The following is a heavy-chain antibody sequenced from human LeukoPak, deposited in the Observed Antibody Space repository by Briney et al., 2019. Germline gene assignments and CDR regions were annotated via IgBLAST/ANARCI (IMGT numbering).Heavy chain of an antibody. J-gene: IGHJ4*02. V-gene: IGHV1-18*01. CDR3: ARVDYGDGYIDY. CDR1: GYSLTRYG. CDR2: ISAYNGNT. D-gene: IGHD4-17*01. Sequence: GVSVKVPCMPSGYSLTRYGICWVRPAPRPGREWMGWISAYNGNTNYAQKLQGRDTMTTDTSTSTDYMELRSLRSDDTAVYYCARVDYGDGYIDYWGQGTLVTVSS.